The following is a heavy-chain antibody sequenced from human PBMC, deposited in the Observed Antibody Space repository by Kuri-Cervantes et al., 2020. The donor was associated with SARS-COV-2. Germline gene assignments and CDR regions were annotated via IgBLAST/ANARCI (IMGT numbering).Heavy chain of an antibody. CDR1: GYTLTELS. D-gene: IGHD2-8*01. CDR2: FDPEDGER. V-gene: IGHV1-24*01. J-gene: IGHJ6*02. CDR3: ATGLVDARSPLPSHYYGLSV. Sequence: ASVTVSCKISGYTLTELSIYWVRLAPGKGLEWMGGFDPEDGERVSAQKFQGRVTMTEDTSTDTAYLELRSLRSDDTAVYYCATGLVDARSPLPSHYYGLSVWGQGTTVTVSS.